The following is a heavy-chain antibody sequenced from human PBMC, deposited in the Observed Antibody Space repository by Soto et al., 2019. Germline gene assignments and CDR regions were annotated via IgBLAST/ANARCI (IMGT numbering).Heavy chain of an antibody. J-gene: IGHJ4*02. D-gene: IGHD1-1*01. Sequence: QVQLQESGPGLVKPSETLSLTCTVSGGSISSYYWSWIRQPPGKGLEWIGFIYYSGSTHYNPPLKSRATTPVDTSKNQFSLNLSSVTAADTAVYYCARRYGYSFGYWGQGTLVTVSS. V-gene: IGHV4-59*08. CDR2: IYYSGST. CDR1: GGSISSYY. CDR3: ARRYGYSFGY.